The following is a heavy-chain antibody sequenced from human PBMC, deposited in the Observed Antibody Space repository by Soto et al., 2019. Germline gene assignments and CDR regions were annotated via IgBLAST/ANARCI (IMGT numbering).Heavy chain of an antibody. V-gene: IGHV1-3*01. J-gene: IGHJ6*02. CDR3: ARGPHRIAVYGMDV. Sequence: ASVKVSCKASGYTFTSYAMHWVRQAPGQRLEWMGWINAGNGHTKYSQKFQGRVTITRDTSASTDYMELSSLRSEDTAVYYCARGPHRIAVYGMDVWGQGTKVTVSS. D-gene: IGHD6-19*01. CDR2: INAGNGHT. CDR1: GYTFTSYA.